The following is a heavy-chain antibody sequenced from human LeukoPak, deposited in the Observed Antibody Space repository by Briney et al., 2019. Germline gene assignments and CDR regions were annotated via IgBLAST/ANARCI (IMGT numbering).Heavy chain of an antibody. CDR3: TRDGKDGYKNIYYYMDV. J-gene: IGHJ6*03. D-gene: IGHD5-24*01. V-gene: IGHV3-64*01. CDR2: ISTYGGTT. Sequence: PGGSLRLSCVASGFTFSAYAMHWVRRAPGKGLESVSGISTYGGTTYYATSVKGRFTISRDNSKNTLYLEMGSLSAEDMAVYYCTRDGKDGYKNIYYYMDVWGKGTTVTVSS. CDR1: GFTFSAYA.